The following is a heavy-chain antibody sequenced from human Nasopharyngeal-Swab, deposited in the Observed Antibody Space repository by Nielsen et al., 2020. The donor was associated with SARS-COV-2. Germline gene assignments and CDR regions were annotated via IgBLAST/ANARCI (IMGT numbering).Heavy chain of an antibody. CDR3: ARDGGYYYDSSGNYAEYFQH. J-gene: IGHJ1*01. CDR2: IYTSGST. Sequence: WIRQPPGKGLEWIGRIYTSGSTNYNPSLKSRVTISVDTSKNQFSLKLSSVTAADTAVYYRARDGGYYYDSSGNYAEYFQHWGQGALVTVSS. D-gene: IGHD3-22*01. V-gene: IGHV4-61*02.